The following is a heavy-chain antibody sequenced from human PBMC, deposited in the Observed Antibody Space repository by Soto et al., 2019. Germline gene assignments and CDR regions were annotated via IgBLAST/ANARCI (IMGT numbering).Heavy chain of an antibody. D-gene: IGHD6-13*01. CDR3: ASSSWAPDAFDI. CDR1: GGTLSSFA. CDR2: ISACNGNT. J-gene: IGHJ3*02. Sequence: ASVKVSCKTSGGTLSSFAISWVRQAPGQGLEWMGWISACNGNTNHAQKLQGRVTMTTDTSTSTAYMELRSLRSDDTAVYYCASSSWAPDAFDIWGQGTMVTVSS. V-gene: IGHV1-18*01.